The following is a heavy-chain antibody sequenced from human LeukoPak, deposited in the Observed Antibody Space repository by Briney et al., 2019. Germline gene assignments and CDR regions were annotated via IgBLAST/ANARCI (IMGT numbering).Heavy chain of an antibody. CDR3: ARASDSSWYEGSLDY. V-gene: IGHV3-11*04. Sequence: GGSLRLSCAASGFTFSDHYMSWIRQAPGKGLEWVSYISSSGSTIYYADSVKGRFTISRDNAKNSLYLQMNSLRAEDTAVYYCARASDSSWYEGSLDYWGQGTLVTVSS. J-gene: IGHJ4*02. CDR2: ISSSGSTI. CDR1: GFTFSDHY. D-gene: IGHD6-13*01.